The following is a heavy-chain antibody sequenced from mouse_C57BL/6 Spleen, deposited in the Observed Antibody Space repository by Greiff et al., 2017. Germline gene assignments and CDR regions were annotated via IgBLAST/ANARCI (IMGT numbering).Heavy chain of an antibody. CDR3: ARLYGSSYDWYFDV. V-gene: IGHV5-16*01. Sequence: EVQVVESEGGLVQPGSSMKLSCTASGLTFSDYYMAWVRQVPEKGLEWVANINYDGSSTYYLDSLKSRFIISRDNAKNILYLQMSSLKSEDTATYYCARLYGSSYDWYFDVWGTGTTVTVSS. CDR2: INYDGSST. D-gene: IGHD1-1*01. J-gene: IGHJ1*03. CDR1: GLTFSDYY.